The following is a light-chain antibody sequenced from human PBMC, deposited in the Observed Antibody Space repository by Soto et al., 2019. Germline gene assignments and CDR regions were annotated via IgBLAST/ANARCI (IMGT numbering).Light chain of an antibody. V-gene: IGKV1-8*01. J-gene: IGKJ3*01. CDR2: DAS. CDR1: QGISSY. Sequence: IRMTQSPSSLSASTGDRVTITCRASQGISSYLAWYQQKPGKAPKXXIYDASNLEAGVPSRFSGSGSGTDFTLTVSSRQPEDFATYYCQQLFMYPPTFGPGTKVDIK. CDR3: QQLFMYPPT.